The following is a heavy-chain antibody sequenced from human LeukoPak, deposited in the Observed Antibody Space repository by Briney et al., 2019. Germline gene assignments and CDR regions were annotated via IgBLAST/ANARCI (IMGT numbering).Heavy chain of an antibody. Sequence: PGGSLRLSCATSGFTFDDYAMHWVRQAPGKGLEWVSSISSSSSYIYYADSVKGRFTISRDNAKKSLSVEMNSLRAEDTAVYYCARNGEGYDDRFDSWGQGTLVTVSS. V-gene: IGHV3-21*01. J-gene: IGHJ4*02. CDR2: ISSSSSYI. CDR1: GFTFDDYA. CDR3: ARNGEGYDDRFDS. D-gene: IGHD5-12*01.